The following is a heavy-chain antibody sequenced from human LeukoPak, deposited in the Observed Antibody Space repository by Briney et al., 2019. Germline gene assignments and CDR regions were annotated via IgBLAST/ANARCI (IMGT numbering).Heavy chain of an antibody. V-gene: IGHV4-4*02. CDR2: IFSGAMT. CDR3: ARQNGGSWNYYYYMDV. D-gene: IGHD1-26*01. J-gene: IGHJ6*03. Sequence: GSLRLSCAASGFTFSTSWMSWVRQSPGNGLELIANIFSGAMTKTNYNPSLKGRVAISADTSRNRFSLTLTSVTAADTAVYYCARQNGGSWNYYYYMDVWGKGTTVTVSS. CDR1: GFTFSTSW.